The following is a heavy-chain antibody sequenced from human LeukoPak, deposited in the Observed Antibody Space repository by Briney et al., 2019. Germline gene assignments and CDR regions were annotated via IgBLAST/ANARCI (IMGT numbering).Heavy chain of an antibody. J-gene: IGHJ4*02. CDR2: ISAYNGNT. Sequence: ASVKVSCKASGYTFTSYGINWVRQAPGQGLEWMGWISAYNGNTNYAQILQGRVTMTTDTSTSTVYMELSSLRSEDTAVYYCARDSEDTTMGPGYWGQGTLVTVSS. CDR1: GYTFTSYG. CDR3: ARDSEDTTMGPGY. D-gene: IGHD5-18*01. V-gene: IGHV1-18*01.